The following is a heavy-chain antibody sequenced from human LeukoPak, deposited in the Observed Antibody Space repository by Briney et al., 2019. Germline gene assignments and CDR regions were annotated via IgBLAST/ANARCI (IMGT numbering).Heavy chain of an antibody. J-gene: IGHJ4*02. CDR3: AKNVVVNRYFDY. V-gene: IGHV3-23*01. CDR1: GFTFINHA. Sequence: GGSLRLSCAASGFTFINHAMSWVRQAPGKGLQWVSVISGSGRTTEYADSVKGRFTISRDNSKNTLSLQMNSLRVEDTAIYYCAKNVVVNRYFDYWGQGTLITVSS. CDR2: ISGSGRTT. D-gene: IGHD2-15*01.